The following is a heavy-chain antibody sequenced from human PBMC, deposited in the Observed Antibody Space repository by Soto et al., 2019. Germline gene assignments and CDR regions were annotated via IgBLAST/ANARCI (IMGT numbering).Heavy chain of an antibody. V-gene: IGHV3-30*18. CDR1: GFTFSSYG. D-gene: IGHD2-15*01. CDR2: ISYDGSNK. Sequence: QVQLVESGGGVVQPGRSLRLSCAASGFTFSSYGMHWVRQAPGKGLEWVAVISYDGSNKYYADSVKGRFTISRDNSKNTLYLQMNGLRAEDTAVYYCAKDQAVVVVAATSLGMDVWGQGTTVTVSS. J-gene: IGHJ6*02. CDR3: AKDQAVVVVAATSLGMDV.